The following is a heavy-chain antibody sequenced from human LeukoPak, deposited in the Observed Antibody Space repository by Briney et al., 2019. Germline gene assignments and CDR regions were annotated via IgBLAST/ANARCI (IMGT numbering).Heavy chain of an antibody. CDR1: GFTFNYYG. V-gene: IGHV3-23*01. J-gene: IGHJ3*02. D-gene: IGHD2-15*01. CDR2: ITGSGSST. Sequence: PGGSLRLSCAASGFTFNYYGMNWVRQAPGKGLEWVSLITGSGSSTFYADSVKGRFTISRDNSKNTLYLEMNGLRAEDTAMYYCAKNRYCSGNTCFKDAFDIWGQGTMVTVSS. CDR3: AKNRYCSGNTCFKDAFDI.